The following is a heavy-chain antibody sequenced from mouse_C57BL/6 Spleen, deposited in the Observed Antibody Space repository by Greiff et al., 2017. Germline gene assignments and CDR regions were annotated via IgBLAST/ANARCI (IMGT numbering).Heavy chain of an antibody. CDR2: IDPETGGT. CDR1: GYTFTDYE. CDR3: KRWDTTVVDY. J-gene: IGHJ2*01. D-gene: IGHD1-1*01. V-gene: IGHV1-15*01. Sequence: VQLQQSGAELVRPGASVTLSCKASGYTFTDYEMHWVKQTPVHGLEWIGAIDPETGGTAYNQKFTGKAILTADKSSSTAYMELRSLTSEDSAVYYCKRWDTTVVDYWGQGTTLTVSS.